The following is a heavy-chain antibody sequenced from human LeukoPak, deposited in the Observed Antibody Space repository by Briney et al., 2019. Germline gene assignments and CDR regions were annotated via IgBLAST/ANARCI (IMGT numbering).Heavy chain of an antibody. J-gene: IGHJ4*02. CDR3: ARDRNWEHQGAFDY. D-gene: IGHD7-27*01. Sequence: GASVKVSYKASGGTFSSYAISWVRQAPGQGLEWMGRIIPIFGTANYAQKFQGRVTITTDESTSTAYMELSSLRSEDTAVYYCARDRNWEHQGAFDYWGQGTLVTVSS. V-gene: IGHV1-69*05. CDR1: GGTFSSYA. CDR2: IIPIFGTA.